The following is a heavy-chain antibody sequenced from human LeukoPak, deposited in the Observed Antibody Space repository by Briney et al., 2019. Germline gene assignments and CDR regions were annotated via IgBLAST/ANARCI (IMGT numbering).Heavy chain of an antibody. J-gene: IGHJ6*03. CDR2: IFSGGTT. V-gene: IGHV3-53*01. Sequence: GESLRLSCAASGFSLSMKYMTCVRQAPGKGLEWVSVIFSGGTTYYADSVKGRFTVSRDNTKNMMYLQMNSLRADDAAEYYCPSLSGPVKQHYYYYMDVWGTGTTVTVSS. CDR3: PSLSGPVKQHYYYYMDV. D-gene: IGHD4-17*01. CDR1: GFSLSMKY.